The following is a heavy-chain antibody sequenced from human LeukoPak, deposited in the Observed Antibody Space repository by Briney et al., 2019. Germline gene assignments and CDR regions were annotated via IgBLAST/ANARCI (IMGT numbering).Heavy chain of an antibody. CDR2: IYTSGST. CDR1: GGSISSYY. Sequence: SETLSLTCTVTGGSISSYYWSWIRQPAGKELEWIGRIYTSGSTNYKPSLKSRVTMSVDTSKNQFSLKLSSVTAADTAVYYCARDMRGRYSYGYPQYFDYWGQGTLVTVSS. D-gene: IGHD5-18*01. CDR3: ARDMRGRYSYGYPQYFDY. J-gene: IGHJ4*02. V-gene: IGHV4-4*07.